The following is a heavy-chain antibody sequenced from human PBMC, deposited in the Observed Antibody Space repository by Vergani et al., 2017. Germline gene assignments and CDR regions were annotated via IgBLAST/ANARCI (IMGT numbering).Heavy chain of an antibody. Sequence: QVQLVESGGGVVQPGRSLRLSCAASGFTFSSYCMHWVRQAPGKGLEWVAVIWYDGSNKYYADSVKGRFNISRDNSKTTLYLQMNSLRAEDTAVYYCARDIVVVPADSKFDPWGQGTLVTVSS. D-gene: IGHD2-2*01. CDR1: GFTFSSYC. J-gene: IGHJ5*02. CDR3: ARDIVVVPADSKFDP. V-gene: IGHV3-33*01. CDR2: IWYDGSNK.